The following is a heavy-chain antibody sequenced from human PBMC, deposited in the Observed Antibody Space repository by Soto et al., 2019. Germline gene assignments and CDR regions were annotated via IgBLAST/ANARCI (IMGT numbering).Heavy chain of an antibody. CDR2: ISSSGSTI. J-gene: IGHJ3*02. CDR3: ASKQLVLGDGFDI. Sequence: QVQLVESGGGLVKPGGSLRLSCAASGFTLSDYYMSWIRQAPGKGLEWISYISSSGSTIYYADSVKGRFTISRDKAKNSLYLKMNSLRAEDTAVYYCASKQLVLGDGFDIWGQGTMVTVSS. V-gene: IGHV3-11*01. CDR1: GFTLSDYY. D-gene: IGHD6-13*01.